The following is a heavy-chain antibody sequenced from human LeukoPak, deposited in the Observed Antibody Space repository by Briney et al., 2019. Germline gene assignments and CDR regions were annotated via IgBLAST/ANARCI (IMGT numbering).Heavy chain of an antibody. D-gene: IGHD3-10*01. V-gene: IGHV3-23*01. CDR3: AKDRDYGSGSYPYYFDY. J-gene: IGHJ4*02. Sequence: PGGSLRLSCAASGFTFSSYAMSWVRQAPGKGLEWVSAISGSGGSTYYADSVKGRFTISRDNSKNTLYLQMNSLRAEDTAVYYCAKDRDYGSGSYPYYFDYWGQGTLVTVSS. CDR1: GFTFSSYA. CDR2: ISGSGGST.